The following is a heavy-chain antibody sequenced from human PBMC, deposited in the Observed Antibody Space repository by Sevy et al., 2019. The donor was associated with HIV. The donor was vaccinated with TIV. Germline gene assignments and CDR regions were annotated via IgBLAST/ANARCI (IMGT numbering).Heavy chain of an antibody. D-gene: IGHD5-12*01. CDR3: ARDSDIVATPSSDAFDI. CDR2: ISSSGSTI. V-gene: IGHV3-11*04. CDR1: GFTFSDYY. J-gene: IGHJ3*02. Sequence: GGSPRLSCAASGFTFSDYYMSWIRQAPGKGLEWVSYISSSGSTIYYADSVKGRFTISRDNAKNSLYLQMNSLRAEDTAVYYCARDSDIVATPSSDAFDIWGQGTMVTVSS.